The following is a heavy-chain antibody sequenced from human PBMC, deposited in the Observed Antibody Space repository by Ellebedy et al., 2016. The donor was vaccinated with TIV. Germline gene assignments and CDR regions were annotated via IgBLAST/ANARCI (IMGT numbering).Heavy chain of an antibody. V-gene: IGHV3-30*03. CDR3: VREDWELLRASFDH. CDR2: ISSDGSNK. Sequence: GGSLRLXXAASGFTFSSYVMFWVRQAPGKGLEWVTVISSDGSNKYYADSVKGRFAISRDNAKNALYLHLNSLRADDTAVYFCVREDWELLRASFDHWGQGTLVTVSS. D-gene: IGHD1-7*01. J-gene: IGHJ4*02. CDR1: GFTFSSYV.